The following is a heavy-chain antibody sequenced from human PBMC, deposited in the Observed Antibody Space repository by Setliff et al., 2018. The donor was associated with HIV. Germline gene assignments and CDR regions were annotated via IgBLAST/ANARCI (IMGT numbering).Heavy chain of an antibody. D-gene: IGHD3-10*01. J-gene: IGHJ6*03. CDR3: ARETYYGSGSYLPTEYYYYYMDV. CDR1: GGTFSSFA. CDR2: IIPIFGTA. V-gene: IGHV1-69*05. Sequence: SVKVSCKASGGTFSSFAISWVRQAPGQGLGWMGGIIPIFGTANYAQKFQGRVTITTAESTTTAYMELRSLRSEDTAVYYCARETYYGSGSYLPTEYYYYYMDVWGKGTTVTSP.